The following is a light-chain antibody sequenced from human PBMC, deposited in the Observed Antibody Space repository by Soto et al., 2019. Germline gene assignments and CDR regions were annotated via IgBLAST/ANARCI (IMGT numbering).Light chain of an antibody. V-gene: IGKV4-1*01. J-gene: IGKJ1*01. CDR2: WAS. CDR3: QHYYTTPRT. Sequence: SSQSVLYSSNNKNYLAWYQQKPGQPPNLLIYWASTRESGVPDRFSGSGSGTDFTLTISSLQAEDVAVYYCQHYYTTPRTFGQGTTVDIK. CDR1: QSVLYSSNNKNY.